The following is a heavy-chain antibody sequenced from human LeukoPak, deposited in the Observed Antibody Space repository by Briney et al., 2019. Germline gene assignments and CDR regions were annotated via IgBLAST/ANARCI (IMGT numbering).Heavy chain of an antibody. CDR3: ARVRRGSYYGSSFDY. CDR2: INYSGST. J-gene: IGHJ4*02. D-gene: IGHD1-26*01. CDR1: SESFSGYF. V-gene: IGHV4-34*01. Sequence: PSETLSLTCAIYSESFSGYFWSWIRQPPGKGLEWIGEINYSGSTNYNPSLKSRVTISVDTSKNQFSLKLSSVTAADTAVYYCARVRRGSYYGSSFDYWGQGTLVTVSS.